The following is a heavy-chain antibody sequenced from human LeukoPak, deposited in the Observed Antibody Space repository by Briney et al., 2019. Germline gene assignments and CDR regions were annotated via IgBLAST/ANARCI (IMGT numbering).Heavy chain of an antibody. D-gene: IGHD2-21*02. V-gene: IGHV1-69*13. CDR2: IIPIFGTA. Sequence: SVKVSCKASGGTFSSYAISWVRQAPGQGLEWMGGIIPIFGTANYAQKFQGRVTITADESTSTAYMELSSLRSEDTAVYYSARGGRAYCGGDCLYDAFDIWGQGTMVTVSS. CDR3: ARGGRAYCGGDCLYDAFDI. J-gene: IGHJ3*02. CDR1: GGTFSSYA.